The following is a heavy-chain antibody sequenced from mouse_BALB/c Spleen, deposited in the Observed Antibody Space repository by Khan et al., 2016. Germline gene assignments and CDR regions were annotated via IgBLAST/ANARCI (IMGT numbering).Heavy chain of an antibody. V-gene: IGHV6-6*02. CDR2: ISMKSNNFAS. CDR1: GFTFSNYW. D-gene: IGHD3-1*01. J-gene: IGHJ3*01. CDR3: TTGLAY. Sequence: EVKLEVSGGGLVQPGGSMKLSCVASGFTFSNYWMNWVRQSPEKGLEWGADISMKSNNFASHYAESVKGRLTISGDDSKSSVYRHVNNLRAVHTGNYYWTTGLAYWDPGALVTVSA.